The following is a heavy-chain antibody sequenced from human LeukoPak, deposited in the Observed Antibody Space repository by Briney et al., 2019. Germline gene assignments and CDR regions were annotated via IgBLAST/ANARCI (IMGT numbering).Heavy chain of an antibody. CDR2: IYYTGSA. D-gene: IGHD3-10*01. CDR3: ARSQNYYGSGDY. Sequence: SETLSLTCTVSSGSVSNGDYYWSWLRQPPGKALEWIGYIYYTGSAYYNPSLGGRVTLSVDTSKNQFSVKLSPVTAADTAVYYCARSQNYYGSGDYWGQGTLVTVSS. J-gene: IGHJ4*02. V-gene: IGHV4-61*08. CDR1: SGSVSNGDYY.